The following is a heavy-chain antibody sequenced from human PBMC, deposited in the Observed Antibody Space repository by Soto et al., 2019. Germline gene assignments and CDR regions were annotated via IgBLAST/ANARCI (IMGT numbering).Heavy chain of an antibody. V-gene: IGHV1-18*01. J-gene: IGHJ4*02. D-gene: IGHD3-9*01. CDR2: ISAYNGNT. CDR3: ARDISPPDY. Sequence: QVQLVQSGAEVKKPGASVKVSCKAPGYTFTSYAIRWVGQAPGQGLEWMGWISAYNGNTKYAQKLQGRVTMTTDTSTSTAYMELRSLRSDDATVYYFARDISPPDYWGQGTLVCVSS. CDR1: GYTFTSYA.